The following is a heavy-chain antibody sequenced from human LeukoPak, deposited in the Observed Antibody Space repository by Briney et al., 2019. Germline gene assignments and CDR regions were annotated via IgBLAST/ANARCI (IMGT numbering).Heavy chain of an antibody. CDR1: GYTLTELS. CDR3: ATGLSDIVATTTAPFDY. CDR2: FDPEDGET. J-gene: IGHJ4*02. Sequence: GASVKVSCKVSGYTLTELSMHWVRQAPGKGLEWMGGFDPEDGETIYAQKFQGRVTMTEDTSTDTAYMELSSLRSEDTAVYYCATGLSDIVATTTAPFDYWGQGTLVTVSS. V-gene: IGHV1-24*01. D-gene: IGHD5-12*01.